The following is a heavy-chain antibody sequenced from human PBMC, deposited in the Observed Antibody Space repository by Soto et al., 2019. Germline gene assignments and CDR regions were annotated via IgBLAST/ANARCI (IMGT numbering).Heavy chain of an antibody. D-gene: IGHD3-22*01. CDR1: GYTFTSYD. Sequence: ASVRVSCKASGYTFTSYDINWVRQATGQGLEYLGWMNPNSGNTGYVQKFQGRVTMTRDTSISTAYMELSSLRSEDTAVYYCARVPSYYDSSGYSQPYYYGMDVWG. CDR2: MNPNSGNT. J-gene: IGHJ6*02. V-gene: IGHV1-8*01. CDR3: ARVPSYYDSSGYSQPYYYGMDV.